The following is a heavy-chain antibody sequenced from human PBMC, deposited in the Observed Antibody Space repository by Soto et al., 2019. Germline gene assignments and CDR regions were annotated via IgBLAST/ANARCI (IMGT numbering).Heavy chain of an antibody. CDR1: GYTFTSYA. D-gene: IGHD1-26*01. J-gene: IGHJ4*02. Sequence: QVQLVQSGAEVKKPGASVKVSCKASGYTFTSYAMHWVRQAPGQRLEWMGWINAGNGNTKYSQKFQGRVTITRDTSARTAYMELSSLRSEATAVYYCARDRRIVGATPLWYWGQGTLVTVSS. CDR3: ARDRRIVGATPLWY. V-gene: IGHV1-3*01. CDR2: INAGNGNT.